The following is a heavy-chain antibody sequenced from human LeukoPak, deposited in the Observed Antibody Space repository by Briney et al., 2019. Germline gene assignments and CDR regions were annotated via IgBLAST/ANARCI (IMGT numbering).Heavy chain of an antibody. CDR2: IYYSGST. CDR3: ARDRVEWLRLDNWFDP. CDR1: GGSISSGSYY. V-gene: IGHV4-30-4*08. J-gene: IGHJ5*02. Sequence: PSQTLSLTCTVSGGSISSGSYYWSWTRQPPGKGLEWIGYIYYSGSTYYNPSLKSRVTISVDTSKNQFSLKLSSVTAADTAVYYCARDRVEWLRLDNWFDPWGQGTLVTVSS. D-gene: IGHD5-12*01.